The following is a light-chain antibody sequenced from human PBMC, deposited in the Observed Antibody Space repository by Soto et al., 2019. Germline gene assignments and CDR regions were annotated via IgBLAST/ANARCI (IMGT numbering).Light chain of an antibody. CDR3: NSYVAGSNV. CDR1: SSNVGGNP. Sequence: QSVLTQPPSASGTPGQRVTISCSGSSSNVGGNPVNWYQHVPTTAPKLLIYTNTQRPSGVPDRFSGSKSGTSASLAISGLQSEDEADYYCNSYVAGSNVFGTGTKLTVL. J-gene: IGLJ1*01. CDR2: TNT. V-gene: IGLV1-44*01.